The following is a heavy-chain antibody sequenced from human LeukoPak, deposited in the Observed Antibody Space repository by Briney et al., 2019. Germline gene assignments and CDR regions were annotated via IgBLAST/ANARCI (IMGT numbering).Heavy chain of an antibody. V-gene: IGHV3-33*01. J-gene: IGHJ4*02. D-gene: IGHD6-19*01. Sequence: GGSLRLSCAASGFTFSSYGMHWVRQAPGKGLEWVAAIWYDGSNKYYADSVKGRFTISRDNSKNTLYLQMNSLRAEDTAVYYCARDHAAYSSGWYYFDYWGQGTLVTVSS. CDR1: GFTFSSYG. CDR2: IWYDGSNK. CDR3: ARDHAAYSSGWYYFDY.